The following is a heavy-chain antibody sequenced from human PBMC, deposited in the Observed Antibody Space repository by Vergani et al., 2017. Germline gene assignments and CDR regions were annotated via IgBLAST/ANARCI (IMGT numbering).Heavy chain of an antibody. CDR3: ARDLIGDDAFDI. Sequence: QVQLQESGPGLVKPSQTLSLTCTVSGGSISSGSYYWSWIRQPAGKGLEWIGRIYTSGSTNYNPSLKSRVTISVDTSKNQFSLKLSSVTAADTAVYYCARDLIGDDAFDIWGQGTMVTGSS. J-gene: IGHJ3*02. V-gene: IGHV4-61*02. CDR2: IYTSGST. D-gene: IGHD3-10*01. CDR1: GGSISSGSYY.